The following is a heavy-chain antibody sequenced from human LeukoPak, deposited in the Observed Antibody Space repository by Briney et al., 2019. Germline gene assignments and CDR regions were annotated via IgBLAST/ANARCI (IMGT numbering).Heavy chain of an antibody. CDR2: INGNGGST. CDR3: ASSMVGATLSASDI. Sequence: PGGSLRLSCAASGFTFDDYGMSWVRQAPGKGLEWVSGINGNGGSTGYADSVKGRFTISRDNAKNSLYLQMNSLRAEDTALYYCASSMVGATLSASDIWGQGTMVTVSS. CDR1: GFTFDDYG. V-gene: IGHV3-20*04. J-gene: IGHJ3*02. D-gene: IGHD1-26*01.